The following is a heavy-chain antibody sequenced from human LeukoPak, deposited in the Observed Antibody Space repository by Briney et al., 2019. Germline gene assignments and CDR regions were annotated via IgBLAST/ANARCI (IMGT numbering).Heavy chain of an antibody. CDR1: GGSFSGYY. Sequence: SETLSLTCAVYGGSFSGYYWSWIRQPPGKGLEWIGEINHSGSTNYNPSLKSRVTISLDTSKNQFSLKLSSVTAADTAVYYCTRDQRSGYSGYDYYYYYYMDVWGKGTTVTVSS. V-gene: IGHV4-34*01. J-gene: IGHJ6*03. D-gene: IGHD5-12*01. CDR2: INHSGST. CDR3: TRDQRSGYSGYDYYYYYYMDV.